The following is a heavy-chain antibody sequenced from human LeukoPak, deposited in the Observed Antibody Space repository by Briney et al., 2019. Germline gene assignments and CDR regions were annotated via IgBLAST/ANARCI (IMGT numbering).Heavy chain of an antibody. CDR3: ARCASDDILTGYSYYYYYMDV. Sequence: GGSLRLSCAASGFTFGNSWVHWVRQAPGKGLEWVAVISYDGSNKYYADSVKGRFTISRDSSKNTLYLQMNSLRAEDTAVYYCARCASDDILTGYSYYYYYMDVWGKGTTVTVSS. V-gene: IGHV3-30*06. J-gene: IGHJ6*03. CDR2: ISYDGSNK. D-gene: IGHD3-9*01. CDR1: GFTFGNSW.